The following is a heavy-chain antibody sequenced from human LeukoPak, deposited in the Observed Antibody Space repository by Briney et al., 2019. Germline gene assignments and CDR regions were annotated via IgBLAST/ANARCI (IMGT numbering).Heavy chain of an antibody. CDR2: MNWNGGRT. V-gene: IGHV3-20*04. J-gene: IGHJ4*02. D-gene: IGHD1-26*01. Sequence: GGSLRLSCAASGFTFDDYGMSWVRQAPGKGLEWVSGMNWNGGRTVYADSVKGRFTISRDNAKNSLYLQMNSLRAEDTALHYCARRSVGNYFDYWGQGTLVTVSS. CDR1: GFTFDDYG. CDR3: ARRSVGNYFDY.